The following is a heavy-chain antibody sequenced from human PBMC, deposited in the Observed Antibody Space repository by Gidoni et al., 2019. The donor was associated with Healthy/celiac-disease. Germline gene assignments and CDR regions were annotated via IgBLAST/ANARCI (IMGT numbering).Heavy chain of an antibody. Sequence: VQLVESGGGVVQPGRSLRLSCAASGFTFSSYAMHWVRQAPGKGLEWVAVISYDGSNKYYADSVKGRFTISRDNSKNTLYLQMNSLRAEDTAVYYCAKGTLWFGDLFSSILLWGQGTLVTVSS. V-gene: IGHV3-30*01. CDR2: ISYDGSNK. D-gene: IGHD3-10*01. J-gene: IGHJ4*02. CDR3: AKGTLWFGDLFSSILL. CDR1: GFTFSSYA.